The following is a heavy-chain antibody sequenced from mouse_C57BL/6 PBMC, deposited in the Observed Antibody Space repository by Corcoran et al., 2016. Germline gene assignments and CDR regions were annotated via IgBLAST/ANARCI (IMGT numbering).Heavy chain of an antibody. CDR1: GYAFSSYW. CDR2: VYPGDGDT. J-gene: IGHJ2*01. CDR3: ARSGTPFDY. V-gene: IGHV1-80*01. Sequence: QVQLQQSGAELVKPGASVKISCNASGYAFSSYWMNWVNQRPGKGLEWIGQVYPGDGDTNYNGNFKGKAPLTADKSSSTAYMHLSSLTSEDSAVYFCARSGTPFDYWGQSTTLTVSS. D-gene: IGHD4-1*01.